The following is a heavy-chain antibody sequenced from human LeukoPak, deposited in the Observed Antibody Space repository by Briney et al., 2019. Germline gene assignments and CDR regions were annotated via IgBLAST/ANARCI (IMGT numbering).Heavy chain of an antibody. V-gene: IGHV3-30*02. D-gene: IGHD1-26*01. J-gene: IGHJ3*02. CDR2: IRYDGSNK. CDR1: GFTFISYS. Sequence: GGSLRLSCAASGFTFISYSMHWVRQAPGKGLEWVAFIRYDGSNKYYADSVKGRFTISRDNSKNTLYLQMNSLRAEDTAVYHCVKDRNTGSYHSYAFDIWGQGTKVTVSS. CDR3: VKDRNTGSYHSYAFDI.